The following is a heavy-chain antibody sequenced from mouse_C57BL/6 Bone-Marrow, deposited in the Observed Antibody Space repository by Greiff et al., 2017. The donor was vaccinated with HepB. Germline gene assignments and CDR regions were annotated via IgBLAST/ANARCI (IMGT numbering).Heavy chain of an antibody. CDR1: GYTFTSYW. CDR2: IHPNSGST. CDR3: ARREPTYFDY. V-gene: IGHV1-64*01. J-gene: IGHJ2*01. Sequence: QVQLQQPGAELVKPGASVKLSCKASGYTFTSYWMHWVKQRPGQGLEWIGMIHPNSGSTNYNEKFKSKATLTVDRSSSTAYMQLSSLTSEDSAVYYCARREPTYFDYWGQGTTLTVSS.